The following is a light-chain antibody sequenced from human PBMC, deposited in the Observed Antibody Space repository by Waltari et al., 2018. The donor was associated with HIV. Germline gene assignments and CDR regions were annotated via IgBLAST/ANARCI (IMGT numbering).Light chain of an antibody. J-gene: IGLJ3*02. CDR1: SSNIGSNT. Sequence: QSVLTQPPSASGTPGHRVTISCSGSSSNIGSNTVNWYQQLPGTAPKLLIYSNNDGPSGVPDRFSGSRSGTSASLAISGLQSEDEADYYCAAWDDSLNGNWVFGGGTKLTVL. CDR3: AAWDDSLNGNWV. CDR2: SNN. V-gene: IGLV1-44*01.